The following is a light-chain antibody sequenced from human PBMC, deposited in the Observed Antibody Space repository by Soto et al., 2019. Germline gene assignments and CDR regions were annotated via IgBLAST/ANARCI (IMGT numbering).Light chain of an antibody. J-gene: IGKJ3*01. CDR1: QGINNY. CDR2: AAS. V-gene: IGKV1-16*02. Sequence: DIQMTQSPSSLSASVGDRVTITCRASQGINNYLAWFQQKPGKAPKTLIYAASTLQPGAPSKFSGSGSGTDFTLTISSLQPADFATYYCKQDDIYPPTFGPGTKVDI. CDR3: KQDDIYPPT.